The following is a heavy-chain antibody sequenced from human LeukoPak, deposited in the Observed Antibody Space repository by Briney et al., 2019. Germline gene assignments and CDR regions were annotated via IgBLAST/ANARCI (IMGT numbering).Heavy chain of an antibody. CDR3: ARWGASGLALIYYYGMDV. J-gene: IGHJ6*02. Sequence: ASVKVSCKASGYTFSRYYMHWVRQAPGQELEWMGIIYPSGGSTSYAQKFQGRVTMTRDTSTRIVYMELSSLRSEDTAVYYCARWGASGLALIYYYGMDVWGQGTTVTVSS. D-gene: IGHD3/OR15-3a*01. CDR2: IYPSGGST. V-gene: IGHV1-46*01. CDR1: GYTFSRYY.